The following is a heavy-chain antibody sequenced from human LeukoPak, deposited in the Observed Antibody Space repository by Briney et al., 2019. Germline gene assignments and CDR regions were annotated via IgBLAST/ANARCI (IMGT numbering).Heavy chain of an antibody. V-gene: IGHV3-23*01. J-gene: IGHJ3*02. Sequence: GGSLRLSCAASGFTFSSYGMHWVRQAPGKGLEWVSAISGSGGSTYYADSVKGRFTISRDNSKNTLYLQMNSLRAEDTAVYYCAKDYADSSGWYRAFDIWGQGTMVTVSS. CDR3: AKDYADSSGWYRAFDI. CDR2: ISGSGGST. D-gene: IGHD6-19*01. CDR1: GFTFSSYG.